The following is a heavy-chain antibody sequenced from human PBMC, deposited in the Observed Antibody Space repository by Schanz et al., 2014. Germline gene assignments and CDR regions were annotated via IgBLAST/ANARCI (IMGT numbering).Heavy chain of an antibody. D-gene: IGHD2-21*02. V-gene: IGHV3-11*01. Sequence: QVQLVESGGGLVKPGGSLRLSCTASGFTFRDYQMTWIRQAPGKGLEWVSYITSGSAKFYADSVKGRFTISRDNAKNSLYLQMNSLRAEDTALYYCAKVQTHTLYGGNSCFDYWGQGTLVTVSS. J-gene: IGHJ4*02. CDR2: ITSGSAK. CDR1: GFTFRDYQ. CDR3: AKVQTHTLYGGNSCFDY.